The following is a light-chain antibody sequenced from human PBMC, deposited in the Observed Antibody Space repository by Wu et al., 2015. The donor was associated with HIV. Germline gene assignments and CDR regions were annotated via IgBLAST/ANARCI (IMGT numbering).Light chain of an antibody. V-gene: IGKV3-20*01. Sequence: EVVLTQSPGILSLSPGERATLSCRASQTISSNYLAWFQQRPGQGPRLLIYGASNRDTDIPDRFSGSWSGTDFTLTITKLEPEDFAVYYCQHYGSSEEYTFGLGDQAGDQT. CDR2: GAS. J-gene: IGKJ2*01. CDR3: QHYGSSEEYT. CDR1: QTISSNY.